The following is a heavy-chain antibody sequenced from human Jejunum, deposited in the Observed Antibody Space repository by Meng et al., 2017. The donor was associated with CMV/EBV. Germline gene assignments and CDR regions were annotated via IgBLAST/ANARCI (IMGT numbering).Heavy chain of an antibody. CDR3: ARGWLRSGFDF. Sequence: QLQPSGPGLVKPSQTLSLTCVISGDSVSSNSAGWNWIRQSPLRGLEWLGRTYYSSKWYNDYAVSVKSRITINPDTSKNQFSLQLNSVTPEDTAVYFCARGWLRSGFDFWGQGTLVTVSS. CDR1: GDSVSSNSAG. J-gene: IGHJ4*02. CDR2: TYYSSKWYN. V-gene: IGHV6-1*01. D-gene: IGHD5-12*01.